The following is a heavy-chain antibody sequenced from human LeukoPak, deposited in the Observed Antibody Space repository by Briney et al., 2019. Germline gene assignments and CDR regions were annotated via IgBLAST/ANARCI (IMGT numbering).Heavy chain of an antibody. CDR2: IIPIFGTA. CDR1: GGTFSSYA. CDR3: ARDYSSGGDAFDI. J-gene: IGHJ3*02. Sequence: SVKVSGKASGGTFSSYAISWGRQAPGQGLKWRGGIIPIFGTANYAQRFQGRVTITADESTSTAYMELSSLRSEDTAVYYCARDYSSGGDAFDIWGQGTMVTVSS. V-gene: IGHV1-69*13. D-gene: IGHD3-10*01.